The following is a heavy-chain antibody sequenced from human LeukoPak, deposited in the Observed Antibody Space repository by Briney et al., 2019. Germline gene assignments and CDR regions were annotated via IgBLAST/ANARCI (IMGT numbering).Heavy chain of an antibody. D-gene: IGHD6-19*01. J-gene: IGHJ6*02. CDR1: GDSISSSTYY. Sequence: PSETLSLTCTVSGDSISSSTYYWGWIRQPPGKGLEWVGSIYYSGSTYYKPSLQSRVTISVDTSKNQFSLKLSSATAADTAVYYCARHRGGWPRDGMDVWGQGTTVTVSS. CDR3: ARHRGGWPRDGMDV. CDR2: IYYSGST. V-gene: IGHV4-39*01.